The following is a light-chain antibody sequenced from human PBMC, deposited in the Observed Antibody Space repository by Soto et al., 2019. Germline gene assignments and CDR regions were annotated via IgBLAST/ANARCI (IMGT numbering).Light chain of an antibody. V-gene: IGKV3-15*01. CDR2: GAS. Sequence: EIVMTQSPATLSVSPGARATLSCRASQGVSSNLAWYQQKPGQAPRLLIYGASTRATGIPARFSGSGSGTEFTLTISSLQSEDFAVYYCQQYNNWPSWAFGKGTKVDIK. CDR3: QQYNNWPSWA. CDR1: QGVSSN. J-gene: IGKJ1*01.